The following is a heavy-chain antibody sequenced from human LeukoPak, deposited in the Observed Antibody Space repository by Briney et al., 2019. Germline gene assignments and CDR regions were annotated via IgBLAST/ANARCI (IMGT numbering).Heavy chain of an antibody. CDR2: ISSSGSTI. V-gene: IGHV3-11*01. CDR3: AKAAYYYGSGSYGNWFDP. Sequence: PGGSLRLSCAASGFTFSDYYMSWIRQAPGKGLEWVSYISSSGSTIYYADSVKGRFTISRDNSKNTLYLQMNSLRAEDTAVYYCAKAAYYYGSGSYGNWFDPWGQGTLVTVSS. D-gene: IGHD3-10*01. J-gene: IGHJ5*02. CDR1: GFTFSDYY.